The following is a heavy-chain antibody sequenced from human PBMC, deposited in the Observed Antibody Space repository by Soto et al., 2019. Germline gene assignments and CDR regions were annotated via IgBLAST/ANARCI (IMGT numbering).Heavy chain of an antibody. CDR3: AREDRGYSGYDVDY. D-gene: IGHD5-12*01. CDR2: IIPIFGTA. J-gene: IGHJ4*02. CDR1: GGTFSSYA. Sequence: GASVKVSCKASGGTFSSYAISWVRQAPGQGLEWMGGIIPIFGTANYAQKFQGRVTITADKSTSTAYMELSSLRSEDTAVYHCAREDRGYSGYDVDYWGQGTLVTVSS. V-gene: IGHV1-69*06.